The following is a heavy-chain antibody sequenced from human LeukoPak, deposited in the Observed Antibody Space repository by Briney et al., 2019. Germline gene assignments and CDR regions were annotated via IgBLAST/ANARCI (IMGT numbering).Heavy chain of an antibody. D-gene: IGHD3-10*01. CDR2: ISHDGSNR. V-gene: IGHV3-30-3*01. CDR1: GFTLSDYY. Sequence: GGSLRLSCATSGFTLSDYYMNWVRQAPGKGLEWVAVISHDGSNRYYADFVKGRLTISRDNSKNTLYLQMNSLRAEDTAIYYCTRDSHPYYYGSGSCDYWGQGTLVTVSS. CDR3: TRDSHPYYYGSGSCDY. J-gene: IGHJ4*02.